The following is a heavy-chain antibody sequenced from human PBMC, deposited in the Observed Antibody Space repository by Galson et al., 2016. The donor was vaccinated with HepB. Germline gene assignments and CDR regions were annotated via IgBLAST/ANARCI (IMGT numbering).Heavy chain of an antibody. V-gene: IGHV3-21*01. CDR3: ARDFGYCSSTSCYKGGLFYYYGMDF. D-gene: IGHD2-2*02. Sequence: SLRLSCAASGFTFSTYNMNWVRQAPGKGLEWVSSISNSNSYIYYTDSVKGRFTISRDNSKNSLYLQMNSLRAEATAVYYCARDFGYCSSTSCYKGGLFYYYGMDFWGQGTTVTVSS. CDR2: ISNSNSYI. J-gene: IGHJ6*02. CDR1: GFTFSTYN.